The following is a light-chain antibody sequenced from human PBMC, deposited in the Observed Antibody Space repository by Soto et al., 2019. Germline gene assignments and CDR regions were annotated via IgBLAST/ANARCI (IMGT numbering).Light chain of an antibody. Sequence: QSVLTQPPSPSGSPGQSVTISCTGTRRDVFGYNYVSWYQQHPGKAPKLMIYEVSKRPSGVPDRFSGSKSGNTASLTVSGLQAEDEADYYCSSYAGSNNLRYVFGTGTKVTVL. CDR1: RRDVFGYNY. V-gene: IGLV2-8*01. J-gene: IGLJ1*01. CDR3: SSYAGSNNLRYV. CDR2: EVS.